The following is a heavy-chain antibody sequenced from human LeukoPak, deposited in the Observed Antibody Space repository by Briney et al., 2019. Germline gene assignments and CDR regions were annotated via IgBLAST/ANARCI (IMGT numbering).Heavy chain of an antibody. V-gene: IGHV3-7*03. CDR3: ARNLGYCSSTSCYEGAFDI. CDR2: IKQDGSEK. J-gene: IGHJ3*02. D-gene: IGHD2-2*01. Sequence: GGSLRLSCAASGFTFSSYWMSWVRQAPGKGLEWVANIKQDGSEKYYVDSVKGRFTISRDNAKNSLYLQMNSLRAEDTAVYCCARNLGYCSSTSCYEGAFDIWGQGTMVTVSS. CDR1: GFTFSSYW.